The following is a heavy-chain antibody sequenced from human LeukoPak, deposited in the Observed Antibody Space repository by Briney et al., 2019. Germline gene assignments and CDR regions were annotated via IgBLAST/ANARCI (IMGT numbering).Heavy chain of an antibody. V-gene: IGHV3-7*01. J-gene: IGHJ4*02. CDR2: IKQDGSEK. CDR3: ARETTVTTSFDY. Sequence: PGGSLRPSCAASGFTFSSYAMSWVRQAPGKGLEWVANIKQDGSEKYYVDSVKGRFTISRDNAKNSLYLQMNSLRAEDTAVYYCARETTVTTSFDYWGQGTLVTVSS. D-gene: IGHD4-17*01. CDR1: GFTFSSYA.